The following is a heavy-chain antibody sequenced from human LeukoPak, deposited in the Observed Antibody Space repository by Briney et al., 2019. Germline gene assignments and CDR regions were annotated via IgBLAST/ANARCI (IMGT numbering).Heavy chain of an antibody. CDR3: ARGSTRAFDI. CDR2: INPSSGGT. J-gene: IGHJ3*02. Sequence: ASVKVSCKASGYTFTGYYMHWVRQAPGEGLEWMGRINPSSGGTNYALKFQGRVTMTRDTSISTAYMELSRLRSDDTAVYYCARGSTRAFDIWGQGTMVTVSS. CDR1: GYTFTGYY. V-gene: IGHV1-2*06.